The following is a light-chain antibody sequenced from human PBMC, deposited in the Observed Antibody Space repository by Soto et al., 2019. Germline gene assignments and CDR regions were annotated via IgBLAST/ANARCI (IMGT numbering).Light chain of an antibody. V-gene: IGKV1-39*01. Sequence: DIQMTQSPYSLSASVGDRVTITFQASQDISNYLNWYQQKPGKAPKLLIYAASSLQSGVPSRFSGSGSETDFTLTISSLQPEDFATYSCQHSTTWTFGQGTKVDIK. CDR2: AAS. CDR3: QHSTTWT. J-gene: IGKJ1*01. CDR1: QDISNY.